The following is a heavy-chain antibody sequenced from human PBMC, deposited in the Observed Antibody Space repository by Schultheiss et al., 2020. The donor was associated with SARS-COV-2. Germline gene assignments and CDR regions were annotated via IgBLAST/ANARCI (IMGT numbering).Heavy chain of an antibody. CDR2: ISGSGGST. CDR1: GFTFSSYA. V-gene: IGHV3-23*01. J-gene: IGHJ4*02. D-gene: IGHD5-18*01. Sequence: GGSLRLSCAASGFTFSSYAMSWVRQAPGKGLEWVSAISGSGGSTYYADSVKGRFTISRDNAKNSLYLQMNSLRAEDTAVYYCAHWIQLWLDYWGQGTLVTVSS. CDR3: AHWIQLWLDY.